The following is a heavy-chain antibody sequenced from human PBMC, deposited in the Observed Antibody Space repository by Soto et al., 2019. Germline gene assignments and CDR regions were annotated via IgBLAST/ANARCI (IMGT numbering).Heavy chain of an antibody. CDR3: ARGVSSGYCSSTSCYGYRGAFDI. V-gene: IGHV4-34*01. J-gene: IGHJ3*02. Sequence: QVQLQQWGAGLLKPSETLSLTCAVYGGSFSGYYWSWIRQPPGKGLEWIGEINHSGSTNYNPSLKSRVTMSVDTYKNQFSPNLRSVTAAATAVYYCARGVSSGYCSSTSCYGYRGAFDIWGQGTMVTVSS. CDR2: INHSGST. CDR1: GGSFSGYY. D-gene: IGHD2-2*01.